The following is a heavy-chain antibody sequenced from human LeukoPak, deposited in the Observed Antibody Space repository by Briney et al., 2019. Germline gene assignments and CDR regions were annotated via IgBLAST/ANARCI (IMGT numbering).Heavy chain of an antibody. CDR2: ISGSGGST. CDR3: ARDLGDYGDSRASYYYGMDV. J-gene: IGHJ6*02. Sequence: GGSLRLSCAASGFTFSSYAMSWVRQAPGKGLEWVSAISGSGGSTYYADSVKGRFTISRDNSKNTLYLQMNSLRAEDTAVYYCARDLGDYGDSRASYYYGMDVWGQGTTVTVSS. CDR1: GFTFSSYA. D-gene: IGHD4-17*01. V-gene: IGHV3-23*01.